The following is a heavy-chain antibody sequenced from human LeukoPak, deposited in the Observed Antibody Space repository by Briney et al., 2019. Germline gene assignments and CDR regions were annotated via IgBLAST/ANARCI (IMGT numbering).Heavy chain of an antibody. J-gene: IGHJ6*02. CDR1: GYTFTSYY. CDR2: INPSGGST. V-gene: IGHV1-46*01. Sequence: ASVKVSCKASGYTFTSYYMHWVRQAPGQGLEWMGIINPSGGSTSYAQKFQGRVTITADESTSTAYMELSSLRSEDTAVYYCARGLLSRDGYNFHYDGMDVWGQGTTVAVSS. CDR3: ARGLLSRDGYNFHYDGMDV. D-gene: IGHD5-24*01.